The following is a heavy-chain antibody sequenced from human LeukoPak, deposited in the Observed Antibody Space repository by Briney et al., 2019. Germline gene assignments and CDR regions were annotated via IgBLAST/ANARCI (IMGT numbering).Heavy chain of an antibody. CDR3: ARRPSYCSSTSCFDY. D-gene: IGHD2-2*01. CDR2: INPSGGST. V-gene: IGHV1-46*01. Sequence: ASVNVSCKASGYTFTSYYMHWVRQAPGQGLEWMGIINPSGGSTSYAQKFQGRVTMTRDTSTSTVYMELSSLRSEDTAVYYCARRPSYCSSTSCFDYWGQGTLVTVSS. CDR1: GYTFTSYY. J-gene: IGHJ4*02.